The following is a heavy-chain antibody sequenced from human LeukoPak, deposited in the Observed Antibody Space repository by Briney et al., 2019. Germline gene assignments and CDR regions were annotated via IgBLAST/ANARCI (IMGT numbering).Heavy chain of an antibody. D-gene: IGHD2-2*01. CDR1: GGSISSGSYY. CDR3: ASGGVPARSRWDAFDI. V-gene: IGHV4-61*02. CDR2: IYTSGST. Sequence: PSETLSLTCTVSGGSISSGSYYWSWIRQPAGKGLEWIGRIYTSGSTNYNPSLKSRVTMSVDTSKNQFSLKLSSVTAADTAVYYCASGGVPARSRWDAFDIWGQGTMVTVSS. J-gene: IGHJ3*02.